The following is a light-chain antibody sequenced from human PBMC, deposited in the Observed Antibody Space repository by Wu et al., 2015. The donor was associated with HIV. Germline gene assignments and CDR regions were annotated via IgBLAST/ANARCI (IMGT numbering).Light chain of an antibody. CDR1: RTVSSTY. Sequence: IVLTQSPATLYLSPGESATLSCRASRTVSSTYLAWYQHKSGQGPRLLIYGISNRVRGVPDRFRGSGSGTDFILTITRLEPEDFAVYYCQQYGPTSTFGGGTKVEI. V-gene: IGKV3-20*01. J-gene: IGKJ4*01. CDR2: GIS. CDR3: QQYGPTST.